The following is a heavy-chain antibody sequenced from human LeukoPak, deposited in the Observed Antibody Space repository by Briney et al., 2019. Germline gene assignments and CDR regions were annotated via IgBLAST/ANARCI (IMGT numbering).Heavy chain of an antibody. CDR2: ISSSSSYI. V-gene: IGHV3-21*01. CDR3: ARGRGYSGYGYYYMDV. J-gene: IGHJ6*03. Sequence: PGGSLRLSCAASGFTFSSYSMNWVRQAPGKGLEWVSSISSSSSYIYYADSVKGRFTISRDNAKNSLYLQMNSLRAEDTAVYYCARGRGYSGYGYYYMDVWGKGTTVTVSS. CDR1: GFTFSSYS. D-gene: IGHD5-12*01.